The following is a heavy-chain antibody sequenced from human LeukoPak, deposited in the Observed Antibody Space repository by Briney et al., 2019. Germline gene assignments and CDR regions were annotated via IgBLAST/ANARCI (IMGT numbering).Heavy chain of an antibody. CDR1: GYTFTAYY. V-gene: IGHV1-18*01. CDR3: ARIKYYYGSGSDSWGFDP. Sequence: GASVKVSCKASGYTFTAYYIHWVRQAPGQGLEWMGWISAYNGNTNYAQKLQGRVTMTTDTSTSTAYMELRSLRSDDTAVYYCARIKYYYGSGSDSWGFDPWGQGTLVTVSS. D-gene: IGHD3-10*01. CDR2: ISAYNGNT. J-gene: IGHJ5*02.